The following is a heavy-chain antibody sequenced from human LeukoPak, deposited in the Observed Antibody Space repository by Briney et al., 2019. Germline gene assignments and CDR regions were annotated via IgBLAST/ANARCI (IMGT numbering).Heavy chain of an antibody. CDR2: INPNSGYT. CDR3: APSAGGGPYYFDY. V-gene: IGHV1-2*02. CDR1: GYTFTGYY. Sequence: ASVKVSCKASGYTFTGYYMHWVRQAPGQGLEWMGWINPNSGYTNYAQNFQGRVTMTRDTSISTAYMELSRLTSDDTAVYYCAPSAGGGPYYFDYWGQGTLVTVSS. D-gene: IGHD3-16*01. J-gene: IGHJ4*02.